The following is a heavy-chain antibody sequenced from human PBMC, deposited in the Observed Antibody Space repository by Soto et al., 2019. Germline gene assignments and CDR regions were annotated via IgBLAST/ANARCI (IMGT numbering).Heavy chain of an antibody. J-gene: IGHJ3*02. CDR1: GFTFRIYS. D-gene: IGHD3-16*01. CDR3: ARDATFGTKGGSFDI. Sequence: QVQLVESGGGVVQPGRSLRLSCAASGFTFRIYSMHWVRQSPGKGLEWVAVMWYDGTNKYYGESVKGRFTISRDNSVNTLYLQMNSLRVEDTAVYYCARDATFGTKGGSFDIWGHGTLVTVSS. CDR2: MWYDGTNK. V-gene: IGHV3-33*01.